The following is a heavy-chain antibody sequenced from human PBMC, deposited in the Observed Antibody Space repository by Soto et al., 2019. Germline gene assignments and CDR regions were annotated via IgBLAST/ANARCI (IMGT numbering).Heavy chain of an antibody. CDR3: AKDMVAAITNWFDP. Sequence: GGSLRLSCAASGFTFDDYAMHWVRQAPGKGLEWVSGISWNSGSIGYADSVKGRFTISRDNAKNSLYLQMNSLRAEDTALYYCAKDMVAAITNWFDPWGQGTLVTVSS. CDR1: GFTFDDYA. V-gene: IGHV3-9*01. J-gene: IGHJ5*02. CDR2: ISWNSGSI. D-gene: IGHD2-15*01.